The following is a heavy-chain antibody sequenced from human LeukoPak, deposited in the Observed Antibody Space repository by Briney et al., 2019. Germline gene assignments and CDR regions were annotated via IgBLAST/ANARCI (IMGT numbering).Heavy chain of an antibody. CDR1: GYTFSSYG. V-gene: IGHV1-18*01. CDR2: ISAYNGNT. CDR3: ARDKYCSSTSCYRGWFDP. Sequence: ASVKVSCKASGYTFSSYGISWVRQAPGQGLEWMGWISAYNGNTNYAQKLQGRVTMTTDTSTSTAYMELRSLRSDDTAVYYRARDKYCSSTSCYRGWFDPWGQGTLVTVSS. J-gene: IGHJ5*02. D-gene: IGHD2-2*01.